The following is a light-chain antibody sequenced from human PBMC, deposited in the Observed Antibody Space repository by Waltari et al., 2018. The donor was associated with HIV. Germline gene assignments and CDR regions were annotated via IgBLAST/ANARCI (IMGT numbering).Light chain of an antibody. Sequence: QSAITQPPAVSGSPSPRACISPSLDILPIEAASHVHCSQQLPGTAPKLPSYGNNNRPSGGPDRFSGSKSATSASLAITGLQAEDEGDYFCQSFDSSLGGVAVFGGGTLLTVL. V-gene: IGLV1-40*01. CDR2: GNN. J-gene: IGLJ7*01. CDR1: ILPIEAASH. CDR3: QSFDSSLGGVAV.